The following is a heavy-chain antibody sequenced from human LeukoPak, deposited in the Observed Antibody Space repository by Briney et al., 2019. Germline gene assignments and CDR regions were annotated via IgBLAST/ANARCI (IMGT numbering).Heavy chain of an antibody. Sequence: RASVKVSCKASGYTFTSYGISWARQAPGQGLEWMGWISAYNGNTNYAQKLQGRVTMTTDTSTSTAYMELRSLRSDDTAVYYCARDRGSSSWYNYYYYYYYGMDVWGQGTTVTVSS. D-gene: IGHD6-13*01. J-gene: IGHJ6*02. CDR1: GYTFTSYG. CDR2: ISAYNGNT. V-gene: IGHV1-18*01. CDR3: ARDRGSSSWYNYYYYYYYGMDV.